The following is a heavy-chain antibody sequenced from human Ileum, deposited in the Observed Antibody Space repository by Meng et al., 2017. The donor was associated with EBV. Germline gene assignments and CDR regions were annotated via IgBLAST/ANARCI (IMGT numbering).Heavy chain of an antibody. D-gene: IGHD3-10*01. CDR1: GGSVSSGSHY. CDR2: IYYSGNT. J-gene: IGHJ4*02. CDR3: ARWPRSITATGGIEH. Sequence: QVQLQESGPGLVKPAETLSLSGTVSGGSVSSGSHYWTWIRQPPGKTLEWLGLIYYSGNTNYNPSLKGRVTLSIDMSKNQFSLNLTSVTAADTAVYYCARWPRSITATGGIEHRGQGTLGTVSS. V-gene: IGHV4-61*01.